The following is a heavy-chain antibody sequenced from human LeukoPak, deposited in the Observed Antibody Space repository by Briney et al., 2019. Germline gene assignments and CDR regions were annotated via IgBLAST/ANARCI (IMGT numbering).Heavy chain of an antibody. CDR1: GFTFSSYA. J-gene: IGHJ4*02. V-gene: IGHV3-23*01. D-gene: IGHD4-17*01. Sequence: GGSLILSCAASGFTFSSYAMSWVRQAPGKGLEWVSAISGSGGSTYYADSVKGRFTISRDNSKNTLYLQMNSLRAEDTAVYYCAKVDRVGTVTTYDYWGQGTLVTVSS. CDR2: ISGSGGST. CDR3: AKVDRVGTVTTYDY.